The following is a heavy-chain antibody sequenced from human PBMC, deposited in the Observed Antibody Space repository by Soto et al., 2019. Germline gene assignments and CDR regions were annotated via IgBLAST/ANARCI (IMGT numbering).Heavy chain of an antibody. J-gene: IGHJ3*02. CDR1: GGTFSSYT. CDR2: IIPILGIA. Sequence: SVKVSCKASGGTFSSYTISWVRQAPGQGLEWMGRIIPILGIANYAQKFQGRVTITADKSTSTAYMELSSLRSEDTAVYYCARAYGDYPYAFDIWGQGTMVTVSS. V-gene: IGHV1-69*02. D-gene: IGHD4-17*01. CDR3: ARAYGDYPYAFDI.